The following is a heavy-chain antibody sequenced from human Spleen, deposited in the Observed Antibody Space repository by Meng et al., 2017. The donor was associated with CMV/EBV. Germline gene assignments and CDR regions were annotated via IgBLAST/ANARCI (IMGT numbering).Heavy chain of an antibody. D-gene: IGHD7-27*01. V-gene: IGHV1-46*01. CDR1: GYTFTSYY. J-gene: IGHJ4*02. CDR3: ARSRITGEGYFDY. CDR2: INPSGGGT. Sequence: ASVKVSCKASGYTFTSYYMHWVRQAPGQGLEWMAIINPSGGGTHYAQKFQGRVTMTRDTSTSTVYMELSSLRSEDTAVYYCARSRITGEGYFDYWGQGTLVTVS.